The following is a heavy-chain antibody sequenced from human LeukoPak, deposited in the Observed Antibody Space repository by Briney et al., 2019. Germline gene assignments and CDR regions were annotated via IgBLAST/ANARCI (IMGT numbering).Heavy chain of an antibody. CDR1: GYTFTGHY. J-gene: IGHJ4*02. V-gene: IGHV1-2*02. CDR2: INPSSGAT. Sequence: ASVKVSCKASGYTFTGHYIHWVRQAPGQGLEWMGSINPSSGATNYAQKFQGRVTMTRDTSISTAYMELSRLRSDDTAVYYCTRDLHSNFDYWGQGTLVTVSS. CDR3: TRDLHSNFDY. D-gene: IGHD2-21*01.